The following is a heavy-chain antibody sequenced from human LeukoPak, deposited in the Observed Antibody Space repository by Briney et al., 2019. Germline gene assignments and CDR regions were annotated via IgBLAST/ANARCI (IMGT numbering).Heavy chain of an antibody. CDR3: AREKGGFSDS. D-gene: IGHD3-16*01. Sequence: GGSLRLSCAASGSTFSSFSMNWIRQAPGKELEWVAYISSSSGTIYYADSVKGRFTISGDNAENSLYLQMNSLRAEDTAVYYCAREKGGFSDSWGQGTQVTVSS. V-gene: IGHV3-48*01. CDR2: ISSSSGTI. CDR1: GSTFSSFS. J-gene: IGHJ5*01.